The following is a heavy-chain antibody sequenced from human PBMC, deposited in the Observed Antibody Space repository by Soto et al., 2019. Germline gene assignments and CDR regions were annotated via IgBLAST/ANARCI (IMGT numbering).Heavy chain of an antibody. CDR1: GFTFSSYA. D-gene: IGHD3-22*01. CDR3: ASAYYYVSTGYYG. V-gene: IGHV3-30-3*01. Sequence: GGSLRLSCAASGFTFSSYAMHWVRQAPGKGLEWVAVISYDGSNKYYADSVKGRFTISRDNSKNTLYLQMNSLRPEDTAVYCCASAYYYVSTGYYGWDQGTLVTVFS. J-gene: IGHJ4*02. CDR2: ISYDGSNK.